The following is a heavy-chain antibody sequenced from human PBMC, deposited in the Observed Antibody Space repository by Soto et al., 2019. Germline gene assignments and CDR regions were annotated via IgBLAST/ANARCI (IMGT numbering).Heavy chain of an antibody. V-gene: IGHV3-21*01. D-gene: IGHD4-17*01. CDR1: GFTFSSYS. Sequence: GGSLRLSCAASGFTFSSYSMNWVRQAPGKGLEWVSSISSSSSYIYYADSVKGRFTISRDNAKNSLYLQMNSLRAEDTAVYYCAREDYGGKNPVFDYWGQGTLVTVSS. J-gene: IGHJ4*02. CDR2: ISSSSSYI. CDR3: AREDYGGKNPVFDY.